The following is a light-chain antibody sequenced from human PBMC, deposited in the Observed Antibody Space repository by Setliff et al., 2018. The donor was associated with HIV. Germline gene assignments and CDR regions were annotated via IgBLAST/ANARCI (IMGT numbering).Light chain of an antibody. CDR3: QVWDSGSDHAV. CDR1: NIGSKS. Sequence: SYELTQPPSVSVAPGKTARITCGGNNIGSKSVHWYQQKPGRAPVLVVHDDSDRTSDIPARFSASKSGNTATLTITWVEAGDEADYYCQVWDSGSDHAVFGGGTKVTVL. J-gene: IGLJ2*01. V-gene: IGLV3-21*03. CDR2: DDS.